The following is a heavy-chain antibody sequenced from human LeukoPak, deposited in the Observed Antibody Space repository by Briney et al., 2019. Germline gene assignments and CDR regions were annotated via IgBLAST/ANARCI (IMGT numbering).Heavy chain of an antibody. V-gene: IGHV1-46*01. CDR1: GYTFSNYD. CDR2: ITPSGGI. CDR3: ARVYYDYVWGSYRYTNDAFDI. Sequence: ASVKVSCKASGYTFSNYDMNWVRQAPGQGLEWMGMITPSGGISYAQKFQGRVTMSVDTSKNQFSLKLSSVTAADTAVYYCARVYYDYVWGSYRYTNDAFDIWGQGTMVTVSS. J-gene: IGHJ3*02. D-gene: IGHD3-16*02.